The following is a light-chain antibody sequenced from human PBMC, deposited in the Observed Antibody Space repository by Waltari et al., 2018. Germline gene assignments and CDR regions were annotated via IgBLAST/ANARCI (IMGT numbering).Light chain of an antibody. J-gene: IGKJ2*01. V-gene: IGKV1-33*01. CDR3: QQYDNLPYT. Sequence: DIQMTQSPSSLSASVGDRVTITCQASEDIRNHLNWFQQRPGKAPELLIYDASVLETGVSSRLSGSASGTDVTFSISSLQPEDIATYFCQQYDNLPYTFGQGTKLEIK. CDR1: EDIRNH. CDR2: DAS.